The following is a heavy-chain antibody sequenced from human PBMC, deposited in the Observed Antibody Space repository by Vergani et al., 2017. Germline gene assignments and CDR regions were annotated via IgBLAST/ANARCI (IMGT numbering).Heavy chain of an antibody. Sequence: QVQMVQSGAEVKKPGSSVKVSCKASGGTFSSYAISWVRQAPGQGLEWMGGIIPIFGTANNAQKFQGRVTITADKSTSTAYMELSSLRSEDTAVYYCASVADSSSWNAFDIWGQGTMVTVSS. CDR3: ASVADSSSWNAFDI. CDR2: IIPIFGTA. D-gene: IGHD6-13*01. CDR1: GGTFSSYA. J-gene: IGHJ3*02. V-gene: IGHV1-69*06.